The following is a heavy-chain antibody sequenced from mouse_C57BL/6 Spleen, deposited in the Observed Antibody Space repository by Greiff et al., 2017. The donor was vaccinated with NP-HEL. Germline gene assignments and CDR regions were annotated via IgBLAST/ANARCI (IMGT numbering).Heavy chain of an antibody. V-gene: IGHV2-2*01. D-gene: IGHD3-2*02. J-gene: IGHJ3*01. CDR1: GFSLTSYG. CDR3: ARKIRSSGSAWFAY. Sequence: VQRVESGPGLVQPSQSLSITCTVSGFSLTSYGVHWVRQSPGKGMEWLGVIWSGGSTDYNAAFISRLSISKDNSKSQVFFKMNSLQADDTAIYYCARKIRSSGSAWFAYWGQGTLVTVSA. CDR2: IWSGGST.